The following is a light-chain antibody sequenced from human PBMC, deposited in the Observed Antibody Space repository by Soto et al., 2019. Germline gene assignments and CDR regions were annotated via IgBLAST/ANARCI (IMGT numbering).Light chain of an antibody. CDR1: QSMTTY. V-gene: IGKV1-39*01. Sequence: DIPMIQSPSSLPASVGDTVTITCRASQSMTTYVNWYQQKTGKAPKVLIYGTSTLQSGVPPRFSGSGSGTNFTLTIAGLQPEDFATYHCQQSYNTPRTFGQGTKLEIK. J-gene: IGKJ2*01. CDR3: QQSYNTPRT. CDR2: GTS.